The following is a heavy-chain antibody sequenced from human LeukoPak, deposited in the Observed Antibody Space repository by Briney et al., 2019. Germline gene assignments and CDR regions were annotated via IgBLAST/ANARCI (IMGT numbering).Heavy chain of an antibody. V-gene: IGHV4-4*02. CDR1: GGSITTTNW. D-gene: IGHD3-22*01. Sequence: SETLSLTCAVSGGSITTTNWWSWVRQPPGKGLEWIGEVHLSGATNYNPSLKSRVTISVDTSKNQFSLKLSSVTAADTAVYYCARYYYDSSGYFGDWFDPWGQGTLVTVSS. CDR3: ARYYYDSSGYFGDWFDP. J-gene: IGHJ5*02. CDR2: VHLSGAT.